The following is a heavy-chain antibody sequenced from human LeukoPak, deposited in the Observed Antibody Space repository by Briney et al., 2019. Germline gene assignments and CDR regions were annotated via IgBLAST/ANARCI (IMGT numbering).Heavy chain of an antibody. J-gene: IGHJ4*02. CDR1: GFTFSNYW. CDR3: ASPLTGDGDY. D-gene: IGHD7-27*01. Sequence: GGSLRLSCAASGFTFSNYWMHWVRQAPGKGLVWVSRINSDGSTTNYADSVKGRFTISRGNAKNTLYLQMNSLRAEDTAVYYCASPLTGDGDYWGQGILVTVSS. CDR2: INSDGSTT. V-gene: IGHV3-74*01.